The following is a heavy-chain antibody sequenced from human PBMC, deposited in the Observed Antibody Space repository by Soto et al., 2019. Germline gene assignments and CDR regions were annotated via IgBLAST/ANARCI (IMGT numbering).Heavy chain of an antibody. Sequence: PSETLSLTCTVSGGSISSYYWSWIRQHPGKGLEWIGYIYYSGSTYYNPSLKSRVTISVDTSKNQFSLKLSSVTAADTAVYYCASTVASGFGELSLDYWGQGTLVTVSS. CDR2: IYYSGST. CDR3: ASTVASGFGELSLDY. V-gene: IGHV4-59*06. CDR1: GGSISSYY. J-gene: IGHJ4*02. D-gene: IGHD3-10*01.